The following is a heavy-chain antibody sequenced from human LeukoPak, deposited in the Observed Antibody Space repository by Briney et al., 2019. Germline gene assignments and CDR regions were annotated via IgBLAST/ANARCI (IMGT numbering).Heavy chain of an antibody. V-gene: IGHV1-18*01. Sequence: ASVKVSCKTSGYTFTSYGINWVRQAPGQGLEWMGWISAYNDKTNYAQKLQGRVTMTTDTSTSTAYMELRSLRSDDTAVYYCARDAGGEPLFYWGQGTLVTVSS. CDR2: ISAYNDKT. J-gene: IGHJ4*02. CDR3: ARDAGGEPLFY. D-gene: IGHD1-26*01. CDR1: GYTFTSYG.